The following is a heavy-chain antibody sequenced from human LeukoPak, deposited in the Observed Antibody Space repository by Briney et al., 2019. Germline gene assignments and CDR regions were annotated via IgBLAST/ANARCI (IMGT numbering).Heavy chain of an antibody. CDR3: ARRHKRGAYSYGVDY. V-gene: IGHV5-51*01. CDR1: GYSFTNYW. CDR2: IYPGDSDT. D-gene: IGHD5-18*01. Sequence: GVSLKISCKGSGYSFTNYWIAWVRQMPGEGLEWMGIIYPGDSDTRYSPSFQGQVTISADKSISTAYLQWNSLKASDTAMYYCARRHKRGAYSYGVDYWGQGTLVTVSS. J-gene: IGHJ4*02.